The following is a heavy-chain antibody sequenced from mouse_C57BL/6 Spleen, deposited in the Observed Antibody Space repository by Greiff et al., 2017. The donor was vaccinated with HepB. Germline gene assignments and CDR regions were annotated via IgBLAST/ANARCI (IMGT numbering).Heavy chain of an antibody. V-gene: IGHV1-81*01. J-gene: IGHJ1*03. CDR2: IYPRSGNT. Sequence: QVQLKESGAELARPGASVKLSCKASGYTFTSYGISWVKQRTGQGLEWIGEIYPRSGNTYYNEKFKGKATLTADKSSSTAYMELRSLTSEDSAVYFCARGATVVEGYFDVWGTGTTVTVSS. CDR3: ARGATVVEGYFDV. D-gene: IGHD1-1*01. CDR1: GYTFTSYG.